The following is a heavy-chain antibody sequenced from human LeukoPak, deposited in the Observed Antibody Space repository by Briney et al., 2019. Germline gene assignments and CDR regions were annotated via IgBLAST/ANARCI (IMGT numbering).Heavy chain of an antibody. Sequence: SETLSLTCTVSGGSISSHYWSWIRQPPGKGLEWIGYIYYSGSTNYNPSLKSRVTISVDTSKNQFSLKLSSVTAADTAVYYCARDGSSWFDYWGQGTLVTVSS. J-gene: IGHJ4*02. V-gene: IGHV4-59*11. D-gene: IGHD6-13*01. CDR2: IYYSGST. CDR1: GGSISSHY. CDR3: ARDGSSWFDY.